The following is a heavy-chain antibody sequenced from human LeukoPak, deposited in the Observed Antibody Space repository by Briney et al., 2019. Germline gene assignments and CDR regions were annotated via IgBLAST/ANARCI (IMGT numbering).Heavy chain of an antibody. CDR2: IGSSGSPI. D-gene: IGHD4-17*01. V-gene: IGHV3-11*04. CDR3: ARPPTVTTAGYYFGY. J-gene: IGHJ4*02. CDR1: GFTLSDYY. Sequence: PGGSLRLSCAASGFTLSDYYMSWIRQAPGKGLEWVSYIGSSGSPIYYADSVRGRFTISRDNAKNSLFLQVNSLRAEDTAVYYCARPPTVTTAGYYFGYWGQGTLVTVSS.